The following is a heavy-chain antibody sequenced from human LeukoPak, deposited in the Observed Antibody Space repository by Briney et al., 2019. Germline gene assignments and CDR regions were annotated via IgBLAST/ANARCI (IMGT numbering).Heavy chain of an antibody. CDR1: GGSISSGSYY. CDR2: IYTSGST. CDR3: ASLDYGDYFY. V-gene: IGHV4-61*02. J-gene: IGHJ4*02. D-gene: IGHD4-17*01. Sequence: PSQTLSLTCTVSGGSISSGSYYWSWIRQPAGKGLEWIGRIYTSGSTNYNPSLKSRVTISVDTSKNQFSLKLSSVTAADTAVYYCASLDYGDYFYWGQGTLVTVSS.